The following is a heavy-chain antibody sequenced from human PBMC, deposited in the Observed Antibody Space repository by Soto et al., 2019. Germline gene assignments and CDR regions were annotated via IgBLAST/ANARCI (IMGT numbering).Heavy chain of an antibody. Sequence: SETLSLTCSVSGGSINRSPYYWDWIRQSPGKGLEWIGSIYETGRTNHNPLLKSRVTMTVDTSRNQFSLKLSSVIAADTAVYYCARHEGSYVTFDYWGQGTLVTVSS. CDR1: GGSINRSPYY. J-gene: IGHJ4*02. D-gene: IGHD3-16*01. CDR3: ARHEGSYVTFDY. CDR2: IYETGRT. V-gene: IGHV4-39*01.